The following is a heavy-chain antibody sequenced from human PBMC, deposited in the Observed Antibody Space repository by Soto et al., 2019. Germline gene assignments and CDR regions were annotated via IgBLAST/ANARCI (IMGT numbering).Heavy chain of an antibody. J-gene: IGHJ6*03. Sequence: GASVKVSCKASGGTFSSYTISWVRQAPGQGLEWMGRIIPILGIANYAQKFQGRVTITADKSTSTAYMELSSLRSEDTAVYYCARDCSSTSCSNYYYYYMDVWGKGTTVTVSS. CDR3: ARDCSSTSCSNYYYYYMDV. CDR1: GGTFSSYT. V-gene: IGHV1-69*04. CDR2: IIPILGIA. D-gene: IGHD2-2*01.